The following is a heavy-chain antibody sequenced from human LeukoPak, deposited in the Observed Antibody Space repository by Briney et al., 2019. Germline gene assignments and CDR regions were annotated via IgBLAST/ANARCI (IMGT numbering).Heavy chain of an antibody. CDR3: ARGNLYYDSSGYYNQPFDY. D-gene: IGHD3-22*01. Sequence: PGGSLRLSCAASGLTFSDYYMSWIRQAPGKGLEWVSYISSSGSTIYYADSVKGRFTISRDNAKNSLYLQMNSLRAEDTAVYYCARGNLYYDSSGYYNQPFDYWGQGTLVTVSS. CDR1: GLTFSDYY. J-gene: IGHJ4*02. V-gene: IGHV3-11*01. CDR2: ISSSGSTI.